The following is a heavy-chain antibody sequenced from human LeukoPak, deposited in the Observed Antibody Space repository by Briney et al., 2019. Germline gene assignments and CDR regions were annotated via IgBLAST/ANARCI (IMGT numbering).Heavy chain of an antibody. CDR3: AKDHYGDYYFDY. CDR2: IGGSGGST. D-gene: IGHD4-17*01. Sequence: GSLILSCAASGFTFSSYAMSWVRQAPGKGLEWVSAIGGSGGSTYYADFVKGRFTISRDNSKNTLYLQMNSLRAEDTAVYYCAKDHYGDYYFDYWGQGTLVTVSS. J-gene: IGHJ4*02. V-gene: IGHV3-23*01. CDR1: GFTFSSYA.